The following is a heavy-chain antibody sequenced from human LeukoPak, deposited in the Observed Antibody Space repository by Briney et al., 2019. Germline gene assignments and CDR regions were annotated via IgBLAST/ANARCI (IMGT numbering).Heavy chain of an antibody. J-gene: IGHJ3*02. V-gene: IGHV4-4*07. CDR2: IHTNGRI. D-gene: IGHD5-24*01. CDR3: ARIQLPDVTGAFDI. Sequence: PSETLSLTCTVFGDSISSYYWSWIRQAAGKGLEWIGRIHTNGRIDYNPSLKSRVSMSIDTSNNRFSLKVTSVTAADTAVDYCARIQLPDVTGAFDIWGQGTMVTVSS. CDR1: GDSISSYY.